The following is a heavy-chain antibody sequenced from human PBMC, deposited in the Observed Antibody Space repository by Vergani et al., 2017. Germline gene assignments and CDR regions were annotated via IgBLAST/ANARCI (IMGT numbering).Heavy chain of an antibody. CDR2: ISGSGGST. CDR1: GFTVSSYA. Sequence: EVQLLESGGGLVQPGGSLRLSCAASGFTVSSYAMSWVRQAPGKGLEWVSAISGSGGSTYYADSVKGRFTISRDNSKNTLYLQMNSLRAEDTAVYYCANDQRDWGSIAYFDYWGQGTLVTVSS. D-gene: IGHD7-27*01. V-gene: IGHV3-23*01. J-gene: IGHJ4*02. CDR3: ANDQRDWGSIAYFDY.